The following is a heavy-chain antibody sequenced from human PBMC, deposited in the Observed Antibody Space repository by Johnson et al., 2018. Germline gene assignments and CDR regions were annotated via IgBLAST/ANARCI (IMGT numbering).Heavy chain of an antibody. J-gene: IGHJ4*02. CDR2: IRSKAYGGTT. V-gene: IGHV3-49*03. CDR1: GFTFGDCA. Sequence: VQLVESGGGLVQPGRSLRLSCTASGFTFGDCAVSWFRKAQGKGLEWVGFIRSKAYGGTTEYAASVKARFTISRDDSKSIAYLQMNSLNTGDTAVDYCSRVQYYCSGSYFSLDYLGQGTLFTVSS. D-gene: IGHD3-10*01. CDR3: SRVQYYCSGSYFSLDY.